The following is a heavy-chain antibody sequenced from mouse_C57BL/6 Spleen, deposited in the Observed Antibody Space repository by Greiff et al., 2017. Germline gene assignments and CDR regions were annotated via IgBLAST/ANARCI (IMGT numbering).Heavy chain of an antibody. J-gene: IGHJ3*01. CDR1: GYTFTSYW. CDR3: AIGGTGGAY. CDR2: IHPSASDT. D-gene: IGHD4-1*01. Sequence: VQLQQPGAELVKPGASVKVSCKASGYTFTSYWMHWVKQRPGPGLEWIGRIHPSASDTNYNQKFKGKATLTVVKSSSTAYMQLSSLTSEDSAVXYCAIGGTGGAYWGQGTLVTVSA. V-gene: IGHV1-74*01.